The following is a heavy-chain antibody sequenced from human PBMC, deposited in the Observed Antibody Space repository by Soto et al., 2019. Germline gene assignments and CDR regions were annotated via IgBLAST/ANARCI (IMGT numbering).Heavy chain of an antibody. CDR1: GGTVASSHW. D-gene: IGHD2-21*02. V-gene: IGHV4-4*02. CDR3: AREIVTAGRNNYFHP. J-gene: IGHJ5*02. CDR2: VYHTGDT. Sequence: PSETLSLTCGVSGGTVASSHWWSWVRQSPGGGLEWIGNVYHTGDTNFNPSLQSRVTISVDKSNNQFSLRLNSLTAADTAVYFCAREIVTAGRNNYFHPWGPGTLLTVSS.